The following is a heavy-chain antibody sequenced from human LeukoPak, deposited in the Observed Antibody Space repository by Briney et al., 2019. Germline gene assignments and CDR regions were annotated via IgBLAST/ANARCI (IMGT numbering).Heavy chain of an antibody. Sequence: ASVKVSCKASGYTFTSYYMHWVRQAPGQGLEWMGIINPSGGSTSYAQKFQGRVTMTRDTSTSTVYMELSSLRSEDTAVYYCARDQPASTTANGGAFDIWDQGTMVTVSS. CDR3: ARDQPASTTANGGAFDI. J-gene: IGHJ3*02. CDR1: GYTFTSYY. V-gene: IGHV1-46*01. CDR2: INPSGGST. D-gene: IGHD1-1*01.